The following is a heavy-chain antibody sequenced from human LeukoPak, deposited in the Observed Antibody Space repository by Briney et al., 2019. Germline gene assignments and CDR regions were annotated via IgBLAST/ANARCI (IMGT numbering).Heavy chain of an antibody. CDR1: GGSISSSNW. J-gene: IGHJ4*02. Sequence: PSGTLSLTCAVSGGSISSSNWWSWVRQPPGKGLEWIGEIYHSGSTNYNPSLKSRVTISVDKSKNQFSLKLSSVTAADTAVYYCARGSHSGSYYYYFDYWGQGTLVTVSS. CDR3: ARGSHSGSYYYYFDY. CDR2: IYHSGST. D-gene: IGHD1-26*01. V-gene: IGHV4-4*02.